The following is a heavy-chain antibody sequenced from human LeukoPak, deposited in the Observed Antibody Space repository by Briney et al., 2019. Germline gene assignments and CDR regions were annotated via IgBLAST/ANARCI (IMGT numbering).Heavy chain of an antibody. Sequence: GGSLRLSCAASGFTFSVYAMYWVRQAPGKGLEYVAALSRSGDSTFYGNSVKGRFTISRDNSKNTLYLQMGSLGPEDMAVYYCARLGDDFWSGYLDYWGQGTLVTVSS. CDR3: ARLGDDFWSGYLDY. CDR2: LSRSGDST. CDR1: GFTFSVYA. V-gene: IGHV3-64*01. J-gene: IGHJ4*02. D-gene: IGHD3-3*01.